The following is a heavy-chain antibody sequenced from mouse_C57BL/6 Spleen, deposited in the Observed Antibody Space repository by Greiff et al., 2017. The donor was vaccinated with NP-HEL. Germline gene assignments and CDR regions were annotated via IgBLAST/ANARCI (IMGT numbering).Heavy chain of an antibody. D-gene: IGHD2-14*01. Sequence: EVQLVESGGGLVKPGGSLKISCAASGFTFSSHAMSWVRQTPDKRLEWVATISAGASYSYYPDNVKGRFTSARDNAKNNLYRQKSHLKSEDTAMYYGARARGGTYYYDYRGKGTTLTVSS. CDR1: GFTFSSHA. CDR2: ISAGASYS. J-gene: IGHJ2*01. V-gene: IGHV5-4*01. CDR3: ARARGGTYYYDY.